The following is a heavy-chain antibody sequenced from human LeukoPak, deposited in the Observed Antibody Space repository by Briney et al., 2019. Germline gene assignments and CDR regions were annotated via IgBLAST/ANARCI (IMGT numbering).Heavy chain of an antibody. CDR1: GFTFDDYA. V-gene: IGHV3-43*02. CDR2: ISGDGGST. J-gene: IGHJ6*02. D-gene: IGHD1-26*01. CDR3: AEDEVVGATGGGWVHYYYYGMDV. Sequence: GGSLRLSCAASGFTFDDYAMHWVRQAPGKGLEWVSLISGDGGSTYYADSVKGRFTISRDNSKNSLYLQMNSLRTEDTALYYCAEDEVVGATGGGWVHYYYYGMDVWGQGTTVTVSS.